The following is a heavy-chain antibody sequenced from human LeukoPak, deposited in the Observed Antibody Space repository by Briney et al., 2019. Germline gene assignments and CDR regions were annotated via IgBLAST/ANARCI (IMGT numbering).Heavy chain of an antibody. CDR1: GFTFSSYS. D-gene: IGHD5-24*01. CDR2: ISSSSSTI. V-gene: IGHV3-48*01. J-gene: IGHJ3*02. CDR3: AGNRDAYFLNAFDI. Sequence: GGSLRLSCAASGFTFSSYSMNWVRQAPGKGLEWVSYISSSSSTIYYADSVKGRFTISRDNAKNSLYLQMNSLRAEDTAVYYCAGNRDAYFLNAFDIWGQGTMVTVSS.